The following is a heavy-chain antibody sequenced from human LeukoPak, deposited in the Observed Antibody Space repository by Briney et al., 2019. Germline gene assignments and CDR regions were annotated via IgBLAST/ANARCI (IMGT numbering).Heavy chain of an antibody. D-gene: IGHD4-11*01. Sequence: GASVKVSCQASGYTFNSNYMHWVRQAPGQGLEGMGIISPSGCSTTYAQKFQGRVTMTRDTSTNTVYMELSSLRSDDTAVYYCARDLQGSSTFDYWGQGTLVTVSS. CDR2: ISPSGCST. CDR1: GYTFNSNY. V-gene: IGHV1-46*02. J-gene: IGHJ4*02. CDR3: ARDLQGSSTFDY.